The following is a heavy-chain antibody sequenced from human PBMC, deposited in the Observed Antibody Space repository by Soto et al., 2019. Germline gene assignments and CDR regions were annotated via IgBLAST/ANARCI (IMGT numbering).Heavy chain of an antibody. Sequence: SETLSLTCTVSGGSVSSGTYYWSWIRQPPGKGLEWIGYMSYSGSANYNPSLKSRVTISVDTSKNQFSLKLSSVTAADTAVYYCARGFYDICGYSSPFDSWGQGTLVTVSS. CDR3: ARGFYDICGYSSPFDS. V-gene: IGHV4-61*01. D-gene: IGHD3-22*01. CDR2: MSYSGSA. J-gene: IGHJ4*02. CDR1: GGSVSSGTYY.